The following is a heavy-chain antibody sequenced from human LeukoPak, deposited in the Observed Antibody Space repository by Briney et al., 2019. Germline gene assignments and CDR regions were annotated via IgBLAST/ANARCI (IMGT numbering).Heavy chain of an antibody. J-gene: IGHJ1*01. CDR1: GFTLSSYA. CDR3: TTDGWLVPFQH. Sequence: GGSLRLSCAASGFTLSSYAMTWVRQAPGKGLEWVGRIKSKTDGGTTDYAAPVKGRFTISRDDSKNTLYLQMNSLKTEDTAVYYCTTDGWLVPFQHWGQGTLVTVSS. V-gene: IGHV3-15*01. CDR2: IKSKTDGGTT. D-gene: IGHD6-19*01.